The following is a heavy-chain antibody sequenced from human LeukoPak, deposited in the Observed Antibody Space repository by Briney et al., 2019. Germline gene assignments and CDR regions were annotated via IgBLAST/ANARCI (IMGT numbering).Heavy chain of an antibody. D-gene: IGHD6-19*01. Sequence: GASVKVSCKAFGYTFTSYYMHWVRQAPGQGLEWMGIINLIGGTTNYAQKFQGRVTMTRDTSTSSVYMELSSLRSEDTAVYYCARTTYSSGFDYWGQGTLVTVSS. CDR1: GYTFTSYY. CDR2: INLIGGTT. CDR3: ARTTYSSGFDY. V-gene: IGHV1-46*01. J-gene: IGHJ4*02.